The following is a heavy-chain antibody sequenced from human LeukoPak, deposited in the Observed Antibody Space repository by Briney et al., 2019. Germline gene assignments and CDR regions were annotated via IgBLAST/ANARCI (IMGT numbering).Heavy chain of an antibody. CDR1: GFTFSSYA. CDR3: AKLGSIWYRSGDWFDP. J-gene: IGHJ5*02. Sequence: PGGSLRLSCAASGFTFSSYALSWVRQAPGKGLEWVSGISGSGGSTYYADSVKGRFTISRDNSKNTVYLQMNSLRAEDTAVYHCAKLGSIWYRSGDWFDPWGQGTLVTVSS. D-gene: IGHD6-13*01. CDR2: ISGSGGST. V-gene: IGHV3-23*01.